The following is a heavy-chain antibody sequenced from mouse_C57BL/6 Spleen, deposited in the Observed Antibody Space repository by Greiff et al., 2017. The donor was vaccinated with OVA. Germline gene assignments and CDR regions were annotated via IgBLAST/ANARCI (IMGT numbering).Heavy chain of an antibody. CDR2: INPNYGTT. CDR3: ARLTTVVAPNYFDY. CDR1: GYSFTDYN. Sequence: EVQLVESGPELVKPGASVKISCKASGYSFTDYNMNWVKQSNGKSLEWIGVINPNYGTTSYNQKFKGKATLTVDQSSSTAYMQLNSLTSEDSAVYYCARLTTVVAPNYFDYWGQGTTLTVSS. V-gene: IGHV1-39*01. J-gene: IGHJ2*01. D-gene: IGHD1-1*01.